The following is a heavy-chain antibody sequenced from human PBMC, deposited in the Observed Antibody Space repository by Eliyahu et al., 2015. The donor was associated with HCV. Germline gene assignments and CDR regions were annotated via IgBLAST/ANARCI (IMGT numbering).Heavy chain of an antibody. V-gene: IGHV1-2*02. CDR2: INPNSGDT. CDR3: ARDYYYDSRGYSARGGIDY. J-gene: IGHJ4*02. Sequence: QVQLVQSGAEVKKPGASVKVSXKASGXTFTAYYXHWVRQAPGQGLEWMGWINPNSGDTDYAQNFLGRVTMTRDTSISTAYMELSRLRSDDTAVYFCARDYYYDSRGYSARGGIDYWGQGTLVTVSS. CDR1: GXTFTAYY. D-gene: IGHD3-22*01.